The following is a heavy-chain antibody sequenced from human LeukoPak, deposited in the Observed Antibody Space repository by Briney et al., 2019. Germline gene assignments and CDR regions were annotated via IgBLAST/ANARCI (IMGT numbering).Heavy chain of an antibody. CDR3: ARDGDDYSYFDW. Sequence: TGGSLRLSCAASRFTFSTYWMHWVRQAPGKGLAWVSRISADGSSTTYADSVKGRFTISRDNAKNTLYLQMNSLRAEDTALYYCARDGDDYSYFDWWGQGALVTVSS. CDR2: ISADGSST. V-gene: IGHV3-74*01. D-gene: IGHD4-11*01. J-gene: IGHJ4*02. CDR1: RFTFSTYW.